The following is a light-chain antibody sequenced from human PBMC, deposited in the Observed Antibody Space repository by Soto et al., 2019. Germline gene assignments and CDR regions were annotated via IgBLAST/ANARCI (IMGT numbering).Light chain of an antibody. CDR2: SNN. Sequence: QSVLTQPPSVSATPGQRVPIFCLGTYSNIGSNTVAWYHRLPGTAPKLLIYSNNERPSGFPDRFSGSKSGSSASLAISGLQSEDEADYYCAAWDDSLNSPRMLFGGGTKLTVL. J-gene: IGLJ2*01. V-gene: IGLV1-44*01. CDR3: AAWDDSLNSPRML. CDR1: YSNIGSNT.